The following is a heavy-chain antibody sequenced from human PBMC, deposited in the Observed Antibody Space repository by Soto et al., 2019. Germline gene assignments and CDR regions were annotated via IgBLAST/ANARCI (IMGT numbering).Heavy chain of an antibody. J-gene: IGHJ4*02. D-gene: IGHD3-10*01. CDR2: INPNSGGT. CDR1: GYTFTGYY. Sequence: GASVKVSCKASGYTFTGYYMHWVRQAPGQGLEWMGWINPNSGGTNYAQKFQGWVTMTRDTSISTAYMELNRLRSDDTAVYYCARDPHYYGSGSFDYWGQGTLVTVSS. V-gene: IGHV1-2*04. CDR3: ARDPHYYGSGSFDY.